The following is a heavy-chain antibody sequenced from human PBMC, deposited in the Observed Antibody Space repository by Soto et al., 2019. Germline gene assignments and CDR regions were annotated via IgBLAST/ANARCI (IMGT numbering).Heavy chain of an antibody. CDR3: ARRRVRGDAFDI. Sequence: GGSLRLSCAASGFTFSSYSMNWVRQAPGKGLEWVSSISSSSSYIYYADSVKGRFTISRDNAKNSLYLQMNNLRAEDTAVYYCARRRVRGDAFDIWGQGTMVTVSS. J-gene: IGHJ3*02. V-gene: IGHV3-21*01. D-gene: IGHD3-10*01. CDR1: GFTFSSYS. CDR2: ISSSSSYI.